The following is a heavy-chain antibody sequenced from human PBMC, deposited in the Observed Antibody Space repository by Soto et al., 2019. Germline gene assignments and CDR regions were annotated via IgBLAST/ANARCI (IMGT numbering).Heavy chain of an antibody. CDR3: AHRRSEAIRCFFDP. D-gene: IGHD3-3*01. V-gene: IGHV2-5*01. CDR2: IYASGSE. J-gene: IGHJ5*02. Sequence: QITLKESGPTLVKPTQTLTLTCSFSGFSLSTGGGAVGWIRQPPGKALEWLAVIYASGSESYSPSLKSRLSITKDPSRNQVVLTMTNMDPVDTATYYCAHRRSEAIRCFFDPWGQGMLVTVS. CDR1: GFSLSTGGGA.